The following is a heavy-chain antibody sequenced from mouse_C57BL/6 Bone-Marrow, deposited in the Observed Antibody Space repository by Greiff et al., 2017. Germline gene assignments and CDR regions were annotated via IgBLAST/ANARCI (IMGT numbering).Heavy chain of an antibody. Sequence: EVQLVESGGGLVKPGGSLKLSCAASGFTFSSYTMSWVRQTPEKRLEWVATISGGGGNTYYPDSVKGGVTISRDNAKNTMYLQQSSLRSEDTALYYGARHERLLLSGYYFDYWGQGTTLTVSA. CDR1: GFTFSSYT. V-gene: IGHV5-9*01. CDR2: ISGGGGNT. J-gene: IGHJ2*01. CDR3: ARHERLLLSGYYFDY. D-gene: IGHD1-1*01.